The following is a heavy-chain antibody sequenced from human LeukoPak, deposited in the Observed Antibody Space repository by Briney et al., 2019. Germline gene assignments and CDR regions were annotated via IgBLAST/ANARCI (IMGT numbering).Heavy chain of an antibody. Sequence: QPGGSLRLSCAAPGFTFDDYAIHWVRQAPGRGLEWVSAISASGTSTYYADSVKGRFTISKDNSKNTLYLQMNSLRADDTAVYYCAKDRTVFRGITYYFDYWGQGTLVTVSS. CDR2: ISASGTST. D-gene: IGHD3-10*01. CDR1: GFTFDDYA. V-gene: IGHV3-23*01. CDR3: AKDRTVFRGITYYFDY. J-gene: IGHJ4*02.